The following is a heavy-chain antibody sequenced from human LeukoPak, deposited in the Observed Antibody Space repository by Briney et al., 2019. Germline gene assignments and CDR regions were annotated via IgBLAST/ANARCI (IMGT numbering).Heavy chain of an antibody. CDR1: GFTFSSYA. CDR2: ISGSGGST. V-gene: IGHV3-23*01. J-gene: IGHJ4*02. Sequence: GGSLRLSCAASGFTFSSYAMSWVRQAPGKGLEWVSGISGSGGSTYYADSVKGRFTISRDNSKNTLFLQMNSLRAEDTAVYYCARDPGAYGSGSYYNEYYFDYWGQGTLVTVSS. CDR3: ARDPGAYGSGSYYNEYYFDY. D-gene: IGHD3-10*01.